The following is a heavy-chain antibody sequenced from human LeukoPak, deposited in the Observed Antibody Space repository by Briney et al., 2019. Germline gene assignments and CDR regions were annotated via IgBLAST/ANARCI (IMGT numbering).Heavy chain of an antibody. CDR2: IRYDGSNK. J-gene: IGHJ4*02. D-gene: IGHD3-9*01. V-gene: IGHV3-30*02. CDR1: GFTFSSYG. CDR3: AKAGRGNYDILPGYYFDY. Sequence: PGGSLRLSCAASGFTFSSYGMHWVRQAPGKGLEWVAFIRYDGSNKYYADSVKGRFTISRDNSKNTLYLQMNSLRAEDTAVYYCAKAGRGNYDILPGYYFDYWGQGTLVTVSS.